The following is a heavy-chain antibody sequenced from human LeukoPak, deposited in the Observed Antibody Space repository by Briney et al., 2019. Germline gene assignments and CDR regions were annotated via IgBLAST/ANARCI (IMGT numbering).Heavy chain of an antibody. D-gene: IGHD3-9*01. CDR2: ISGSGGST. CDR1: GFTFSSYA. Sequence: GGSLRLSCAASGFTFSSYAMSWVHQAPGKGLEWVSAISGSGGSTYYADSVKGRLTISRDNAKNSLYLQMNSLRAEDTAVYYCARILTGYDAFDYWGQGTLVTVSS. J-gene: IGHJ4*02. V-gene: IGHV3-23*01. CDR3: ARILTGYDAFDY.